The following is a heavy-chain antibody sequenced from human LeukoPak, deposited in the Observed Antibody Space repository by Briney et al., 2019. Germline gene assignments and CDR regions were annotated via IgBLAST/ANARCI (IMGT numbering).Heavy chain of an antibody. J-gene: IGHJ4*02. CDR1: RLPFSIAW. CDR2: ISGSGGST. D-gene: IGHD6-13*01. V-gene: IGHV3-23*01. CDR3: AKAYSSSYLYFDY. Sequence: GGSLRLSCAGSRLPFSIAWMTWVRQAPGKGLEWVSAISGSGGSTYYADSVKGRFTISRDNSKNTLYLQMNSLRAEDTAVYYCAKAYSSSYLYFDYWGQGTLVTVSS.